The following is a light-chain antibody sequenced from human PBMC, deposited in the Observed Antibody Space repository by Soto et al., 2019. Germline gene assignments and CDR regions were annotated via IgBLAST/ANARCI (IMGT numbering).Light chain of an antibody. Sequence: EIVMTQSPATLSVSPGERATLSCRASQSLSSDLAWYQQKGGQAPRLLIYGASTRATGIPARYSGSGSGTDFTLTITSLEPEDFAVYYCQQRSNWPPTFGQGTKGDIK. CDR2: GAS. CDR3: QQRSNWPPT. J-gene: IGKJ1*01. CDR1: QSLSSD. V-gene: IGKV3-15*01.